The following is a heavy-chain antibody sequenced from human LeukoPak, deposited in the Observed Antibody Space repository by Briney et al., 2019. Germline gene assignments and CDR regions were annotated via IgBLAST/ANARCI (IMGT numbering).Heavy chain of an antibody. CDR3: ARDYYDSSGYPYYYYGMDV. CDR2: INPNSGGT. D-gene: IGHD3-22*01. CDR1: GYTFTGYY. Sequence: EASVKVSCKASGYTFTGYYMHWVRQAPGQGLEWMGWINPNSGGTNYAQKFQGWVTMTRDTSISTAYMELSRLRSDDTAVYYCARDYYDSSGYPYYYYGMDVWGQGTTVTVSS. V-gene: IGHV1-2*04. J-gene: IGHJ6*02.